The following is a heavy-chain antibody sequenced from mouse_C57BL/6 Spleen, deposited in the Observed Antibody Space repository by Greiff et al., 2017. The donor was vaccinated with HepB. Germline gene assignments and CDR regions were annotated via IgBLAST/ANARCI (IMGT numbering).Heavy chain of an antibody. V-gene: IGHV1-69*01. CDR2: IDPSDSYT. CDR3: ARSTTVVGRAMDY. D-gene: IGHD1-1*01. CDR1: GYTFTSYW. J-gene: IGHJ4*01. Sequence: QVQLKQPGAELVMPGASVKLSCKASGYTFTSYWMHWVKQRPGQGLEWIGEIDPSDSYTNYNQKFKGKSTLTVDKSSSTAYMQLSSLTSEDSAVYYCARSTTVVGRAMDYWGQGTSVTVSS.